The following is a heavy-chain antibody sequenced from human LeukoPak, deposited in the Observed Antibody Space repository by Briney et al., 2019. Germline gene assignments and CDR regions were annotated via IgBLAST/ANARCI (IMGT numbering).Heavy chain of an antibody. CDR1: GFTFSRNW. CDR2: INIDGSST. D-gene: IGHD3-10*01. Sequence: PGGSLRPSCAASGFTFSRNWMYWVRQAPGKGLVWVSRINIDGSSTSYADSVKGRFTISRDNAKNTLYLQMNSLRAEDTAVYYCASGSGSYFPGYWGQGTLVTVSS. J-gene: IGHJ4*02. CDR3: ASGSGSYFPGY. V-gene: IGHV3-74*01.